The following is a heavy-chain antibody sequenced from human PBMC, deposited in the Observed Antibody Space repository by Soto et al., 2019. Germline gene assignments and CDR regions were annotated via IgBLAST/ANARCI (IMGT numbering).Heavy chain of an antibody. V-gene: IGHV4-31*03. J-gene: IGHJ3*02. D-gene: IGHD2-15*01. CDR3: ARVSYCSGGSCRRKDAFDI. Sequence: SETLSLTCTVSGGSISSGGYYWSWIRQHPGKGLEWIGYIYYSGSTYYNPSLKSRVTISVDTSKNQFSLKLSSVTAADTAVYYCARVSYCSGGSCRRKDAFDIWGQGTMVTVSS. CDR2: IYYSGST. CDR1: GGSISSGGYY.